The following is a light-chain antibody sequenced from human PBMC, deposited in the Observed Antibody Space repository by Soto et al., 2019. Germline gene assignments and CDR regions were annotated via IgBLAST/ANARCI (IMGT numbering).Light chain of an antibody. J-gene: IGKJ1*01. V-gene: IGKV3-15*01. CDR3: QHYSTGLWT. CDR2: GAS. Sequence: EIVMTQSPATLSVSPGERATLSCRASQSVSTKLAWYQQKPGQGPRLLIYGASTRATGIPARFSGSGSGTEFTLTITCLQSEDFALYYCQHYSTGLWTFGQGTKVEIK. CDR1: QSVSTK.